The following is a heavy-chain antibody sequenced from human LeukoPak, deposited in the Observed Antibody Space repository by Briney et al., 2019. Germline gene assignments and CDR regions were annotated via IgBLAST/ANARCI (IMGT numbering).Heavy chain of an antibody. V-gene: IGHV1-46*01. CDR2: INPSGGST. D-gene: IGHD3-16*01. CDR1: GYTFTNYY. J-gene: IGHJ3*02. Sequence: ASVKVSCKASGYTFTNYYLHWVRQAPEQGLEWMGIINPSGGSTSYAQKFQGRVTMTRDTSTSTVYMELSSLRSEDTAVYYCAREAPGLGGAFDIWGQGTMVTVSS. CDR3: AREAPGLGGAFDI.